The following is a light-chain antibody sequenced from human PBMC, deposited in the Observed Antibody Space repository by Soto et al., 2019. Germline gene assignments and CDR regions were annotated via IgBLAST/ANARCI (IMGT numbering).Light chain of an antibody. CDR1: QSLTSSY. V-gene: IGKV3-20*01. CDR3: QLYGSSPPIT. Sequence: DIVLTQSPGTLSFSPGERATLSCRASQSLTSSYLAWYQHKPGQAPRLLIYDASSRATGIPDRFSGSGSGTDFTLTISRLEPEDSSVYYCQLYGSSPPITFGQGTRLEIK. CDR2: DAS. J-gene: IGKJ5*01.